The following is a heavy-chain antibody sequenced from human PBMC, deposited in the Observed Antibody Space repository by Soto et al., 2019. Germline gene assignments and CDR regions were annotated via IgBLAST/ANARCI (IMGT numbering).Heavy chain of an antibody. CDR1: GGSISSYY. CDR3: AREVPPLVPAAIDTTGVLEPNYYYYYMDV. D-gene: IGHD2-2*01. V-gene: IGHV4-59*01. CDR2: IYYSGST. Sequence: SETLSLTCTVSGGSISSYYWSWIRQPPGKGLEWIGYIYYSGSTNYNPSLKSRVTISVDTSENQFSLKLSSVTAADTAVYYYAREVPPLVPAAIDTTGVLEPNYYYYYMDVWGKGTTVTVSS. J-gene: IGHJ6*03.